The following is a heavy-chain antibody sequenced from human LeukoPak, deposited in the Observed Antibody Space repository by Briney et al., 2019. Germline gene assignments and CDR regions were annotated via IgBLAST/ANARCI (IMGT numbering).Heavy chain of an antibody. CDR1: GGTFSSYA. Sequence: ASVKVSCKASGGTFSSYAISWVRQAPGQGLEWMGGIIPIFGTANYAQKFQGRVTITTDESTSTAYMELSSLRSEDTAVYYCARSVAVPAAPFQHWGQGTLVTVYS. CDR2: IIPIFGTA. J-gene: IGHJ1*01. CDR3: ARSVAVPAAPFQH. D-gene: IGHD2-2*01. V-gene: IGHV1-69*05.